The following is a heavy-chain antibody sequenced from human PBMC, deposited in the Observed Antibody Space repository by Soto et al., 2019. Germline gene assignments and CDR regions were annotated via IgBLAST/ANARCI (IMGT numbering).Heavy chain of an antibody. J-gene: IGHJ4*02. V-gene: IGHV3-33*01. Sequence: HPGGSLRLSCVASGFTFSNYGMHWVRQAPGKGLEWVAGIDCNEINQYYIYLVKGRFTISRDQTKNTLYLKMNSLRAEDTAVYYWAGDFCPVPTCYDLWGQGVLVTVSS. D-gene: IGHD2-2*01. CDR1: GFTFSNYG. CDR2: IDCNEINQ. CDR3: AGDFCPVPTCYDL.